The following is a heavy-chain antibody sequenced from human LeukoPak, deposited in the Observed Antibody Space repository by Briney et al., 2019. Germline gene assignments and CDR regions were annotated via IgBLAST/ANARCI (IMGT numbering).Heavy chain of an antibody. D-gene: IGHD3-10*01. CDR2: ISSSGVYI. CDR1: GFTFSSYE. CDR3: ARDFRIYYGSGSYGSRFDP. J-gene: IGHJ5*02. V-gene: IGHV3-21*01. Sequence: GGSLRLSCAASGFTFSSYEMNWVRQAPGEGLEWVSSISSSGVYIYYADSLKGRFTISRDNAKNSLYLQMNSLRAEDTAIYFCARDFRIYYGSGSYGSRFDPWGQGTLVTVSS.